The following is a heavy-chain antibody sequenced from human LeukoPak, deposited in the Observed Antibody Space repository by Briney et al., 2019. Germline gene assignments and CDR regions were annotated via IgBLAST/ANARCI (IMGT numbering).Heavy chain of an antibody. J-gene: IGHJ4*02. D-gene: IGHD6-6*01. CDR1: GFTFSSYG. CDR3: AKEGSSSSLFLDY. V-gene: IGHV3-33*06. Sequence: PGTSLRLSCAASGFTFSSYGMHWVRQAPGKGLEWVAVIWYDGSNKYYADSVKGRFTISRDNSKNTLYLQMNSLRAEDTAVYYCAKEGSSSSLFLDYWGQGTLVTVSS. CDR2: IWYDGSNK.